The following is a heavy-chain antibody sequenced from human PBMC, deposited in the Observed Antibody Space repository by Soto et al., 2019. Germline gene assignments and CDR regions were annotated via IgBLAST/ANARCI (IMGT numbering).Heavy chain of an antibody. J-gene: IGHJ4*02. D-gene: IGHD2-2*01. Sequence: QVQLQESGPGLVKPSQTLSLTCTVSGGSISSGDYYWTWIRHPPGKGLEWIGYIYYSGSTKHNPSLKSRITISVDTSKNQFSLKLNSVTAADTAVYYCARTKTSSTSFHVDYWGQGTQVTVSS. CDR1: GGSISSGDYY. CDR2: IYYSGST. V-gene: IGHV4-31*03. CDR3: ARTKTSSTSFHVDY.